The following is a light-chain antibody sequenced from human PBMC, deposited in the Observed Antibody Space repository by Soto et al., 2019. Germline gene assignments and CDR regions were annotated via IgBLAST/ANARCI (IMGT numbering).Light chain of an antibody. V-gene: IGKV3-20*01. CDR1: QSVAKNY. CDR3: QQYASSPQT. J-gene: IGKJ1*01. Sequence: EIVLTQSPGTLSLSPGERATLSCRASQSVAKNYLAWYQQEPGQAPRLLIYDASKRATGIPDRFSGSGSGTDFTLTISRLEPEDFAVYYCQQYASSPQTFGQGTKVEIK. CDR2: DAS.